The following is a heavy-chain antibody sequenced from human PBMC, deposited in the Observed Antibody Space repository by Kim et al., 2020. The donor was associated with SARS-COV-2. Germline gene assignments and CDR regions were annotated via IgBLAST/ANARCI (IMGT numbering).Heavy chain of an antibody. CDR1: GGSISSSNW. CDR2: IYHSGST. J-gene: IGHJ3*02. D-gene: IGHD3-9*01. Sequence: SETLSLTCAVSGGSISSSNWWSWVRQPPGKGLEWIGEIYHSGSTNYNPSLKSRVTISVDKSKNQFSLKLSSVTAADTAVYYCARAVDWAHDAFDIWGQGTMVTVSS. CDR3: ARAVDWAHDAFDI. V-gene: IGHV4-4*02.